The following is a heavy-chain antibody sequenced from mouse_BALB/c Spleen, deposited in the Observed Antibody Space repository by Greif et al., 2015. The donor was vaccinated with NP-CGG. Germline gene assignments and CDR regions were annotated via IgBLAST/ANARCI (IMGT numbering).Heavy chain of an antibody. CDR2: IDPSDSYT. CDR3: ARKRFAY. V-gene: IGHV1-69*02. J-gene: IGHJ3*01. Sequence: VQLQQSGAELVKPGASVKLSCKASGYTFTSYWMHWVKQRPGQGLEWIGEIDPSDSYTNYNQKFKGKATLTVDKSSSTAYMQLSSLTSEDPAAYYCARKRFAYWGQGTLVTVSA. CDR1: GYTFTSYW.